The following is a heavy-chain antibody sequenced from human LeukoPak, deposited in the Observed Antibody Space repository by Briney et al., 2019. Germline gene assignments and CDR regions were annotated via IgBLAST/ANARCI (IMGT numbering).Heavy chain of an antibody. CDR3: ARETYYYASGSYSDYYAMDV. D-gene: IGHD3-10*01. CDR2: LYTSGTT. CDR1: GASISGFY. J-gene: IGHJ6*02. V-gene: IGHV4-4*07. Sequence: SGTLCLTCTVPGASISGFYWSWIRQRAGKGLGGIGRLYTSGTTNSTPSLKSRVTMSVATSKSQFYLKLDSVTAADTAVYYCARETYYYASGSYSDYYAMDVWGQGTTVTVS.